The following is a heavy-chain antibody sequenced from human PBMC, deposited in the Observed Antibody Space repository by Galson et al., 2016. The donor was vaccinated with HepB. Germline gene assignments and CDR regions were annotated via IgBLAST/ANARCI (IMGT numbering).Heavy chain of an antibody. CDR3: ARDYPVFIQLVSLAARLDV. J-gene: IGHJ4*02. CDR1: GYTFSDYS. CDR2: INPNTGGT. Sequence: SVKVSCKASGYTFSDYSIHWLRQAPGEGPEWMGRINPNTGGTNYAQKFQGRVTMTWDTSISTAYMQLTRLRSDDTAVYYCARDYPVFIQLVSLAARLDVWGQGTLVTVSS. V-gene: IGHV1-2*06. D-gene: IGHD3-16*01.